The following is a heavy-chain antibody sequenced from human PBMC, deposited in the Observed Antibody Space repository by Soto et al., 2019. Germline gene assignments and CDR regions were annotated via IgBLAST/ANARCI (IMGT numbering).Heavy chain of an antibody. Sequence: QVQLQESGPGLVKPSETLSLNCIVSGGSISNYFWSWIRQPAGKGLEWIGRVWPTGVTDYNPSLEGRVTMAVDTSQNHFSVKLNSVTAADSAVYYCARYRHFGEYVGACDYWGQGTLVTVSS. D-gene: IGHD4-17*01. J-gene: IGHJ4*02. CDR1: GGSISNYF. CDR3: ARYRHFGEYVGACDY. CDR2: VWPTGVT. V-gene: IGHV4-4*07.